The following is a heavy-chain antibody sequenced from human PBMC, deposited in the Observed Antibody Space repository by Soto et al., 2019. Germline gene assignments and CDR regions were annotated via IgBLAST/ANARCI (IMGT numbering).Heavy chain of an antibody. V-gene: IGHV1-69*01. J-gene: IGHJ6*02. D-gene: IGHD2-2*01. CDR1: GDSLINYR. CDR2: SVPMSGGP. Sequence: QVQLVPSAAEVKEPGSSVKISCKASGDSLINYRFSWMRQAPGQGLEWIGGSVPMSGGPNSADKFHDRLTITADRSTGTVTMQLSTLTSDDTAVYYCARVGIRLSPADLGGGYHFQGLDVWGQGTKVTVS. CDR3: ARVGIRLSPADLGGGYHFQGLDV.